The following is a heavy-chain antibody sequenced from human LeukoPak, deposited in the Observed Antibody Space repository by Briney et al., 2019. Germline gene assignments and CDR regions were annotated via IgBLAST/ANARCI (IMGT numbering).Heavy chain of an antibody. J-gene: IGHJ6*02. CDR2: ISSRSSSM. CDR3: ARLYENYYYGMDV. Sequence: GGSLRLSCTASGFTFSSYNMHWVRQAPGKGLEWVSYISSRSSSMYYADSVKGRFTVSRDNARNSLYLQMNSLRDEDTAVYYCARLYENYYYGMDVWGQGTTVTVSS. CDR1: GFTFSSYN. D-gene: IGHD5/OR15-5a*01. V-gene: IGHV3-48*02.